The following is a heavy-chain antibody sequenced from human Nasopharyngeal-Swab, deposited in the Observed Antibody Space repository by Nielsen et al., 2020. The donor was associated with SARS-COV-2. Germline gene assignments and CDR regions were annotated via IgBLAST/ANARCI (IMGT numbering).Heavy chain of an antibody. CDR3: AKDSNYGGNFDY. Sequence: ESLKISCAASGFTFDDYTMHWVRQAPGKGPEWVSLISWDGGSTYYDDSVKGRFTISRDNSKNSLYLQMNSLRTEDTALYYCAKDSNYGGNFDYWGQGTLVTVSS. J-gene: IGHJ4*02. CDR1: GFTFDDYT. D-gene: IGHD4-23*01. V-gene: IGHV3-43*01. CDR2: ISWDGGST.